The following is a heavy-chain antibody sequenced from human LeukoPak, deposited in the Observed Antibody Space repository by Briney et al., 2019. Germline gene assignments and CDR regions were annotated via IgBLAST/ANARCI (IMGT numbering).Heavy chain of an antibody. D-gene: IGHD5-24*01. J-gene: IGHJ5*02. CDR3: ARGDGYNSRRFDP. Sequence: SETLSLTCAVYGGSFSGYYWSWIRQPPGKGLEWIGEIHHSGSTNYNPSLKSRATISVDTSKNQFSLKLSSVTAADTAVYYCARGDGYNSRRFDPRGQGTLVTVSS. V-gene: IGHV4-34*01. CDR1: GGSFSGYY. CDR2: IHHSGST.